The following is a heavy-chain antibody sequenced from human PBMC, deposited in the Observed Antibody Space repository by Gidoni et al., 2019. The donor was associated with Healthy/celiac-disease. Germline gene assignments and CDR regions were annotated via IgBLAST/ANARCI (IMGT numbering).Heavy chain of an antibody. CDR2: IYYSGST. D-gene: IGHD3-22*01. J-gene: IGHJ4*02. V-gene: IGHV4-39*01. CDR3: ARQERYYDSSDQFDY. Sequence: QLQLQESGPGLVKPSETLSLTCTVSGGSISSSSYYWGWIRQPPGKGLEWIGSIYYSGSTYYNPSLKSRVTISVDTSKNQFSLKLSSVTAADTAVDYCARQERYYDSSDQFDYWGQGTLVTVSS. CDR1: GGSISSSSYY.